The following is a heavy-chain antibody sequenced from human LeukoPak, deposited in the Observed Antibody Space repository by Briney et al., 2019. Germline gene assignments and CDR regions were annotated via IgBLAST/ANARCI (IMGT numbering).Heavy chain of an antibody. CDR2: IYYSGST. D-gene: IGHD3-16*01. CDR1: GGSISSYY. J-gene: IGHJ4*02. Sequence: SETLSLTCTVSGGSISSYYWSWIRQPPGKGLEWIGYIYYSGSTNYNPPLKSRVTMSVDTSKNQFSLRLSSVSPADTAVYYCARIGGITYFDYWGQGILVTVPS. V-gene: IGHV4-59*12. CDR3: ARIGGITYFDY.